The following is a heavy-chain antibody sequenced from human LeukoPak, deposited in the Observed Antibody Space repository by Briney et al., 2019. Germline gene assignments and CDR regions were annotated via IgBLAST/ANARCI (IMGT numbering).Heavy chain of an antibody. CDR2: IYYSGST. V-gene: IGHV4-61*01. J-gene: IGHJ4*02. CDR1: GYSISSGYY. Sequence: SETLSLTCTVSGYSISSGYYWGWIRQPPGKGLEWIGYIYYSGSTNYNPSLKSRVTISVDTSKNQFSLKLSSVTAADTAVYYCARSGGYCSSTSCWGNSYYLDYWGQGTLVTVSS. CDR3: ARSGGYCSSTSCWGNSYYLDY. D-gene: IGHD2-2*01.